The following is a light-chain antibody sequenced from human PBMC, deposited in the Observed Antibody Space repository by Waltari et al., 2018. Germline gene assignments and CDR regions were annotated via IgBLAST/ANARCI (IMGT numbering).Light chain of an antibody. CDR2: YKSDSDK. CDR1: SGINVDTYR. V-gene: IGLV5-45*03. Sequence: QAVLTQPSSLSASPGASASLTCTLRSGINVDTYRIYWYQQKPGSPPQFLLKYKSDSDKQRGFGVPSRFSGSKDASANAGILLISGLQSEDEADYYCLIWHSSAWVFGGGTKLTGL. J-gene: IGLJ3*02. CDR3: LIWHSSAWV.